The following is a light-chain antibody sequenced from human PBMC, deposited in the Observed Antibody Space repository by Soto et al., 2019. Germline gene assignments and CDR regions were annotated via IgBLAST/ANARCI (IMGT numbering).Light chain of an antibody. CDR2: GAF. J-gene: IGKJ1*01. Sequence: EIVLTQSPGTPSLSPGERVTLYCKASQRVSNSYLAWYQQRPGQAPRLLIYGAFSRATDAPDRFSGSESGTEFTLTIDRLAPEDSAVYFCQQYANSPRTLGQGTKVDIK. V-gene: IGKV3-20*01. CDR1: QRVSNSY. CDR3: QQYANSPRT.